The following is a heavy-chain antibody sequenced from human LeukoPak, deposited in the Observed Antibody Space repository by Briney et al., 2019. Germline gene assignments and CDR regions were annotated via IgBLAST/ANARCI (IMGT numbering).Heavy chain of an antibody. CDR3: AGLTNAKSSGLFGSDDY. V-gene: IGHV7-4-1*02. J-gene: IGHJ4*02. D-gene: IGHD6-19*01. Sequence: ASVKVSCKASGYSFNSQGMNWVRQAPGQGLEWMGWINTDSGNPTYAQGFTGRFVFSLDTSVSTAYLQISSLKSEDTAVYYCAGLTNAKSSGLFGSDDYWGQGTLVTVSS. CDR1: GYSFNSQG. CDR2: INTDSGNP.